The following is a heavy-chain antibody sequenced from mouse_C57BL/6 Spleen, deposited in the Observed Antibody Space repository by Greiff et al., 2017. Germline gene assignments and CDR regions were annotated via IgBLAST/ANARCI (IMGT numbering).Heavy chain of an antibody. CDR1: GFTFSSYA. D-gene: IGHD2-4*01. V-gene: IGHV5-9-1*02. J-gene: IGHJ3*01. CDR2: ISSGGDYI. Sequence: EVKVVESGEGLVKPGGSLKLSCAASGFTFSSYAMSWVRQTPEKRLEWVAYISSGGDYIYYADTVKGRFTISRDNARNTLYLQMSSLKSEDTAMYYCTRGIYYDYFAYWGQGTLVTVSA. CDR3: TRGIYYDYFAY.